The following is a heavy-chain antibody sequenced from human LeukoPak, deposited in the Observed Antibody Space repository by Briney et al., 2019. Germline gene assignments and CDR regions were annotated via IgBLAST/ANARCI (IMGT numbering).Heavy chain of an antibody. CDR1: GFTFSSYW. V-gene: IGHV3-7*03. CDR2: IKQDGSEK. Sequence: GGSLRLSCAASGFTFSSYWMSWVRQAPGKGLEWVANIKQDGSEKYYVDSVKGRFTISRDNAKNSLYLQMNSLRAEDTAVYYCARARFVKPHYYYYMDVWGKGTTVTISS. D-gene: IGHD3-10*02. CDR3: ARARFVKPHYYYYMDV. J-gene: IGHJ6*03.